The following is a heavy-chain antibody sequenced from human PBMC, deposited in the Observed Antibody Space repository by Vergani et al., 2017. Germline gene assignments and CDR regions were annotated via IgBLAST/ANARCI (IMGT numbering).Heavy chain of an antibody. V-gene: IGHV4-39*01. D-gene: IGHD2-15*01. CDR2: IYYSGST. Sequence: QLQLQESGPGLVKPSETLSLTCTVSGGSISSSSYYWGWIRQPPGKGLEWIGSIYYSGSTYYNPSLKSRGTISVDTSKNQFSLKLSSVTAADTAVYYCAGYCSGGSCYSEVFDYWGQGTLVTVSS. CDR3: AGYCSGGSCYSEVFDY. CDR1: GGSISSSSYY. J-gene: IGHJ4*02.